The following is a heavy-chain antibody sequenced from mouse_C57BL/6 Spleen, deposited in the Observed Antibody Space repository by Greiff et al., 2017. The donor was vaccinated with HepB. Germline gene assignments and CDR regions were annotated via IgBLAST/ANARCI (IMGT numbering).Heavy chain of an antibody. CDR2: IYPGSGST. V-gene: IGHV1-55*01. D-gene: IGHD2-4*01. CDR1: GYTFTSYW. CDR3: AGEEIYYDYDGYFDV. Sequence: VQLQQSGAELVKPGASVKMSCKASGYTFTSYWITWVKQRPGQGLEWIGDIYPGSGSTNYNEKFKSKATLTVDTSSSTAYMQLSSLTSEDSAVYYCAGEEIYYDYDGYFDVWGTGTTVTVSS. J-gene: IGHJ1*03.